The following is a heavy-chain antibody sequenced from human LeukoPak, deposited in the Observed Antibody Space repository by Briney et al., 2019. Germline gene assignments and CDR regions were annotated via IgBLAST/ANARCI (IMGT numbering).Heavy chain of an antibody. V-gene: IGHV3-23*01. CDR1: GFTFSSYA. J-gene: IGHJ4*02. Sequence: PGGSLRLSCAASGFTFSSYAMRWVRQAPGKGLEWVSAISVSGGSTYYADRVKGRFTITRDNSRDTLYLQMNSLRAEDTAVYYCAKGYYDYVWGSYYFDYWGQGTLVTVSS. D-gene: IGHD3-16*01. CDR2: ISVSGGST. CDR3: AKGYYDYVWGSYYFDY.